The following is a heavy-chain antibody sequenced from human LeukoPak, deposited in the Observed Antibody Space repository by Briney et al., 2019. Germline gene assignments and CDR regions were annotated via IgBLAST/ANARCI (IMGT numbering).Heavy chain of an antibody. J-gene: IGHJ4*02. CDR1: GYSISSGYY. V-gene: IGHV4-38-2*01. CDR2: IYHSGST. D-gene: IGHD5-18*01. CDR3: ARLGFRIQLSAIDY. Sequence: SETLSLTCAVSGYSISSGYYWGWIRQPPGKGLEWIGSIYHSGSTYYNPSLKSRVTISVDTSKNQFSLKLSSVTAADTAVHYCARLGFRIQLSAIDYWGQGTLVTVSS.